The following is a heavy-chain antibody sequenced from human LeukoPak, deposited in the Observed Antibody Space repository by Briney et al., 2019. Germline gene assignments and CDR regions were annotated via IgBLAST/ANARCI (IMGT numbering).Heavy chain of an antibody. CDR2: ISSVISYT. Sequence: GGSLRLSCAASGFTFSSYSMNWVRQAPGKGPEWVSSISSVISYTYYADSLKGRFTISRDNAKNSLYLQMNSLRADDTAVYYCAREGYGDYYFDNWGQGTLVTVSS. CDR1: GFTFSSYS. CDR3: AREGYGDYYFDN. J-gene: IGHJ4*02. D-gene: IGHD4-17*01. V-gene: IGHV3-21*01.